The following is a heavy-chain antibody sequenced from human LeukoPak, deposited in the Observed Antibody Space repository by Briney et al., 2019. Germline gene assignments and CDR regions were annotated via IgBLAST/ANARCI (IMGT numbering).Heavy chain of an antibody. D-gene: IGHD3-10*01. CDR2: ISSSSSYI. V-gene: IGHV3-21*01. Sequence: GGSLRLSCAASGFTFSNAWMSWVRQAPGKGLEWVSSISSSSSYIYYADSVKGRFTISRDNAKNSLYLQMNSLRAEDTAVYYCARGRLAGSLDYWGQGTLVTVSS. J-gene: IGHJ4*02. CDR1: GFTFSNAW. CDR3: ARGRLAGSLDY.